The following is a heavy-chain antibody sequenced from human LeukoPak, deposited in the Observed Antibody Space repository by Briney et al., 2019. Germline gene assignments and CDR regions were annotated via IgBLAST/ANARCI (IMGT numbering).Heavy chain of an antibody. Sequence: ASVKVSCKASGFTFTSSAMQWVRQARGQRLEWMGWISAYNGNTNCAQKLQGRVTMTTDTSTSTAYMELRSLRSDDTAVYYCARHYGDYGDIDYWGQGTLVTVSS. D-gene: IGHD4-17*01. CDR3: ARHYGDYGDIDY. CDR1: GFTFTSSA. V-gene: IGHV1-18*01. J-gene: IGHJ4*02. CDR2: ISAYNGNT.